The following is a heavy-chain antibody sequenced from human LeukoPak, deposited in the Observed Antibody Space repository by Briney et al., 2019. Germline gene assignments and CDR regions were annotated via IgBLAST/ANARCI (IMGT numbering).Heavy chain of an antibody. J-gene: IGHJ4*02. CDR2: IKQDGSEK. CDR1: GCTFSSYW. V-gene: IGHV3-7*01. Sequence: AGSLRLSCAASGCTFSSYWMSWVRQAPGEGLEWVANIKQDGSEKYYVDSVKGRFTISRDNAKNSLYLQMNSLRAEDTAVYYCERDLGATDFDYWGQGTLVTVSS. CDR3: ERDLGATDFDY. D-gene: IGHD1-26*01.